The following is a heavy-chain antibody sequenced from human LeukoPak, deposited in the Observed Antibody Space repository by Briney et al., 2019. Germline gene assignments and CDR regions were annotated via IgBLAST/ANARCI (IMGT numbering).Heavy chain of an antibody. CDR3: ARDSSFDFAY. J-gene: IGHJ4*02. CDR2: ISSSSSYV. Sequence: GGSLRLSCAASGLTFSSYSMNWVRQAPGKGLQWVSSISSSSSYVYYADSVKGRFTISRDNAKNSLYLQMNSLRAEDTAVYYCARDSSFDFAYWGQGTLVTVSS. CDR1: GLTFSSYS. V-gene: IGHV3-21*01. D-gene: IGHD6-6*01.